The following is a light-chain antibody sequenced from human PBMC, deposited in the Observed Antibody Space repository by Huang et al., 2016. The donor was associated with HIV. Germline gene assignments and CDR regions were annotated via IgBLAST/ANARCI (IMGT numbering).Light chain of an antibody. CDR3: QQYDSSPWT. CDR1: QSVSSSY. CDR2: GAS. V-gene: IGKV3-20*01. J-gene: IGKJ1*01. Sequence: ESVLTQSPGTLSLSPGERATLSCRASQSVSSSYLAWYQQKPGQAPRLLFYGASSRATGIPDRFSGSGSGTDFTLTISRLEPEDFAVYYCQQYDSSPWTFGQGTKVEIK.